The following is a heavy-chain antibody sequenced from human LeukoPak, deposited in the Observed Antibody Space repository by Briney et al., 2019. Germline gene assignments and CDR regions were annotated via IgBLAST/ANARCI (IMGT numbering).Heavy chain of an antibody. CDR2: INPSGGST. CDR1: GYTFTGYY. J-gene: IGHJ4*02. Sequence: ASVKVSCKASGYTFTGYYMHWVRQAPGQGLEWMGIINPSGGSTSYAQKFQGRVTMTRDTSTSTVYMELSSLRSEDTAVYYCARDEGSGTARYYFDYWGQGTLVTVSS. V-gene: IGHV1-46*01. D-gene: IGHD5-18*01. CDR3: ARDEGSGTARYYFDY.